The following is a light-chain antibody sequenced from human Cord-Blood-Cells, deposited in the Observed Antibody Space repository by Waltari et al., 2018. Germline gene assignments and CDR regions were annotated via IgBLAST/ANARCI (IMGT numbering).Light chain of an antibody. V-gene: IGKV1-39*01. Sequence: DIQMTQSPSSLSASVGDRVTIPCRASQSISIYLNWYQQKPGKAPKLLIYAASSLQSGVPSRFSGSGSGTDFTLTISSLQPEDFATYYCQQSYSTPFTFGPGTKVDIK. CDR3: QQSYSTPFT. CDR2: AAS. J-gene: IGKJ3*01. CDR1: QSISIY.